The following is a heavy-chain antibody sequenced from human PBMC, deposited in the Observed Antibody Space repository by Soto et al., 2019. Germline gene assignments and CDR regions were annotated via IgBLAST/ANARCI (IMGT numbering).Heavy chain of an antibody. D-gene: IGHD3-10*01. Sequence: GGSLRLSCAASGFTFSSYWMHWVRQAPGKGLVWVSRINSDGSSTSYADSVKGRFTISRDNAKNTLYRQMNSLRAEDTAVYCCARDAGGGAFDIWGQGTMVTVSS. V-gene: IGHV3-74*01. J-gene: IGHJ3*02. CDR3: ARDAGGGAFDI. CDR1: GFTFSSYW. CDR2: INSDGSST.